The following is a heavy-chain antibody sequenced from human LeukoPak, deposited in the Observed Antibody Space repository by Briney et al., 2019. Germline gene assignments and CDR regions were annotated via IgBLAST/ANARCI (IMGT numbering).Heavy chain of an antibody. J-gene: IGHJ4*02. CDR2: IYYSGST. Sequence: SETLSLTCTVSGGSISSYYWSWIRQPPGKGLEWIGYIYYSGSTNYNPSLKSRVTISVDTSKNQFSLKLSSVTAADTAVYYCARDRLWSCLDYWGQGTLVTVSS. CDR3: ARDRLWSCLDY. V-gene: IGHV4-59*01. D-gene: IGHD3-3*01. CDR1: GGSISSYY.